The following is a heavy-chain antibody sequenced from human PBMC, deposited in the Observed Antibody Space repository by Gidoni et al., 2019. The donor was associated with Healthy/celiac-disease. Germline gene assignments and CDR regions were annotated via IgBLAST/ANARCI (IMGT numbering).Heavy chain of an antibody. CDR1: GGTFSSYA. V-gene: IGHV1-69*01. Sequence: QVQLVQSGAEVKKPGSSVKVSCKASGGTFSSYALRWVRQAAGQGLEWMGGIIPIFGTANYAQKFQGRVTITADESTSTAYMELSSLRSEDTAVYYCARGQSGGEVLTDYYYYGMDVWGQGTTVTVSS. CDR2: IIPIFGTA. J-gene: IGHJ6*02. CDR3: ARGQSGGEVLTDYYYYGMDV. D-gene: IGHD3-16*01.